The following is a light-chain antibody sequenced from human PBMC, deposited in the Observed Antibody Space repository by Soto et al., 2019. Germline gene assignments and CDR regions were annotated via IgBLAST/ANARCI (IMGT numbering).Light chain of an antibody. J-gene: IGLJ2*01. V-gene: IGLV2-14*01. CDR1: SSDVGGYKY. CDR3: ASYTSSSTSVI. CDR2: EVS. Sequence: QSALTQPASVSGSPGQSITISCTGTSSDVGGYKYVSWYQQHPDKAPKLIIFEVSNRPSGISSRFSGSQSGNTASLTISGLQAEDEADYYCASYTSSSTSVIFGRGTQLTVL.